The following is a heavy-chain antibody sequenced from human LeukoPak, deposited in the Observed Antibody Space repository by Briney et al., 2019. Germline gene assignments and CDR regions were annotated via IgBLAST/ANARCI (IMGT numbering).Heavy chain of an antibody. V-gene: IGHV3-15*01. CDR2: IKSKTDGGTT. J-gene: IGHJ4*02. CDR3: TTEGDGYNGYYFDY. Sequence: GGSLRLSCAASEFTFSNAWMSWVRQAPGKGLEWVGRIKSKTDGGTTDYAAPVKGRFTISRDDSKNTLYLQMNSLKTEDTAVYYCTTEGDGYNGYYFDYWGQGTLVTVSS. CDR1: EFTFSNAW. D-gene: IGHD5-24*01.